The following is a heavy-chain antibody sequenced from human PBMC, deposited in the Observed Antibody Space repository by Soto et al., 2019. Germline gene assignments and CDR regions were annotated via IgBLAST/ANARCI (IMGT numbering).Heavy chain of an antibody. Sequence: SETLSLTCTVSGGSISSYYWSWIRQPPGNGLEWIGYIYYSGSTNYNPSLKSRVTISVDTSKNQFSLKLSSVTAADTAVYYCARDVSYYYDSSGYYSPRGEWFDPWGQGTLVTVSS. V-gene: IGHV4-59*01. CDR3: ARDVSYYYDSSGYYSPRGEWFDP. CDR1: GGSISSYY. CDR2: IYYSGST. D-gene: IGHD3-22*01. J-gene: IGHJ5*02.